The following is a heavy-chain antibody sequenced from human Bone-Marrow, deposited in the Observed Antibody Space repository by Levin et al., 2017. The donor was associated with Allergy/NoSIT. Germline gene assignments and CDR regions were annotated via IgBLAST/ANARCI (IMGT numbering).Heavy chain of an antibody. J-gene: IGHJ6*03. D-gene: IGHD6-6*01. CDR3: ASIVDSSSSFHDYFYMDV. V-gene: IGHV5-10-1*01. Sequence: GESLKISCQGSGYDFAAYWIGWVRQMPGKGLEWMGRIDPSDSYTDYSPSFQGHVTFSVDKSISSAYLQVSSLRASDTAMYFCASIVDSSSSFHDYFYMDVWGIGTSITVSS. CDR1: GYDFAAYW. CDR2: IDPSDSYT.